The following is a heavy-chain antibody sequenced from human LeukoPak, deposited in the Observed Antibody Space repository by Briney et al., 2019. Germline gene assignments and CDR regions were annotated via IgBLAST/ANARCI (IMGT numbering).Heavy chain of an antibody. CDR3: AREIRDRAAWPIDY. J-gene: IGHJ4*02. Sequence: PGGSLRLSCAASGFIFSDYYMTWIRQAPGKGLEWITYISSSGSIIYYADSVKGRFTISRDNAKNSLYLQMSSLRAEDTAVYYCAREIRDRAAWPIDYWGQGTLVTVSP. CDR1: GFIFSDYY. D-gene: IGHD2-15*01. CDR2: ISSSGSII. V-gene: IGHV3-11*01.